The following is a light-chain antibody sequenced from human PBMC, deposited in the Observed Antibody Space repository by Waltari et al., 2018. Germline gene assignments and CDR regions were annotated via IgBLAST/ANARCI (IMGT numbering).Light chain of an antibody. CDR2: AVS. Sequence: DIQMTQSPSSLSASVGDRVTITCRASQSIARYLNWYQQKPGKAPKLLVYAVSTLHSGVPSRFSGSGSGTDFTLTINTLQPEDFATYYCQQYSGYSGIFGGGTKVEIK. CDR1: QSIARY. V-gene: IGKV1-39*01. J-gene: IGKJ4*01. CDR3: QQYSGYSGI.